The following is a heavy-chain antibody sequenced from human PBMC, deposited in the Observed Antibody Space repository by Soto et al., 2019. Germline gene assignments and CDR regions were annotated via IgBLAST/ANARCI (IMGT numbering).Heavy chain of an antibody. V-gene: IGHV1-2*02. CDR3: ARDKHRAHQGYYYGMDV. J-gene: IGHJ6*02. CDR1: GYTFTGYY. CDR2: INPNSGGT. D-gene: IGHD2-2*01. Sequence: ASVKVSCKASGYTFTGYYMHWVRQAPGQGLEWMGWINPNSGGTNYAQKFQGRVTMTRDTSISTAYMELSRLRSDDTAVYYCARDKHRAHQGYYYGMDVWGQGTTVTVS.